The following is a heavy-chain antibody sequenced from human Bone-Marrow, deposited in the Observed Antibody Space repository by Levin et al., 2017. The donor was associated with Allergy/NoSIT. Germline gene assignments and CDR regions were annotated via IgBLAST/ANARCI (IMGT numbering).Heavy chain of an antibody. CDR3: ARALGGSYFDY. D-gene: IGHD3-10*01. J-gene: IGHJ4*02. Sequence: ASVKVSCKASGYTFSSFYIHWVRQAPGQGLEWMGIINPSSGTTTYAEKFQGRLTMTRDTSTSTVYMDLSSLRSDDTAIYYCARALGGSYFDYWGQGTLLTVSS. V-gene: IGHV1-46*01. CDR2: INPSSGTT. CDR1: GYTFSSFY.